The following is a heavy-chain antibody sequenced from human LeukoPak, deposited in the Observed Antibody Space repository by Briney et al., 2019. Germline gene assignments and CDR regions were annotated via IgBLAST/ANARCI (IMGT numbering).Heavy chain of an antibody. CDR2: ISWNSGSI. CDR1: GFTFDDYA. D-gene: IGHD1-26*01. J-gene: IGHJ3*02. CDR3: AKDMRSYWGGAFDI. Sequence: PGGSLRLSCAASGFTFDDYAMHWVRQAPGKGLEWVSGISWNSGSIGYADSVKGRFTISRDNAKNSLYLQMNSLRAEDTALYYCAKDMRSYWGGAFDIWGQGTMVTVSS. V-gene: IGHV3-9*01.